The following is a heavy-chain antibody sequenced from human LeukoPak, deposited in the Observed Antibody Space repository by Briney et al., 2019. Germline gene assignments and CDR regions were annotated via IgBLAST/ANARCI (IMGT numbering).Heavy chain of an antibody. Sequence: PSETLSLTCTVSGGSVSGSYYYWGWIRQPPGKGLDWIGSIYYSGTTYYNPSLKSRVTISVDTSKSQFSLKLTSLTAADTAVYYCARSTAADGPTHNWFDPWGQGTLVTVSS. CDR1: GGSVSGSYYY. J-gene: IGHJ5*02. D-gene: IGHD6-13*01. V-gene: IGHV4-39*01. CDR2: IYYSGTT. CDR3: ARSTAADGPTHNWFDP.